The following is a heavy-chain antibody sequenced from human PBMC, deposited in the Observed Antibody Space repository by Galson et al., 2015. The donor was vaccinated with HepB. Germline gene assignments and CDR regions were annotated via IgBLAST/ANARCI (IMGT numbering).Heavy chain of an antibody. J-gene: IGHJ3*02. V-gene: IGHV3-7*01. D-gene: IGHD1-1*01. Sequence: SLRLSCAASGFSFSSYWMSWVRQVPVKGLEWVANIDQDGSENYYVDSVEGRLTISRDNAKNSLYLQMHSLRAEDTAVYYCARKGTTGTTNPDAFDIWGLGTMVTVSS. CDR2: IDQDGSEN. CDR3: ARKGTTGTTNPDAFDI. CDR1: GFSFSSYW.